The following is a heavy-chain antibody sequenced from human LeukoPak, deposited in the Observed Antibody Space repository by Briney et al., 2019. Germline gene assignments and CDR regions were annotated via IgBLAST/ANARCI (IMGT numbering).Heavy chain of an antibody. D-gene: IGHD6-13*01. CDR3: ARGDYSSSWGDH. CDR1: GFTFSRYG. V-gene: IGHV3-30*03. CDR2: ISYDGSEQ. Sequence: GGSLRLSCAASGFTFSRYGMHWVRQAPGKGLEWMTIISYDGSEQYYADSVKGRFTISTDNSKNTLYLQMNSLRAEDTAVYYCARGDYSSSWGDHWGQGTLVTVSS. J-gene: IGHJ4*02.